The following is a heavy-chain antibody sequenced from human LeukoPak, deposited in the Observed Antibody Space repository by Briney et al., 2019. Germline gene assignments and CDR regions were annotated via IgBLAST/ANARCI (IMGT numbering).Heavy chain of an antibody. CDR3: AREARWFGELSFDY. CDR2: IYSGGST. D-gene: IGHD3-10*01. J-gene: IGHJ4*02. CDR1: GFTVSSNY. Sequence: GGSLRLSCAASGFTVSSNYMSWVRQAPGKGLEWVSVIYSGGSTYYADSVKGRFTISRDNSKNTLYLQMNSLRAEDTAVYYCAREARWFGELSFDYWGQGTLFTVSS. V-gene: IGHV3-53*01.